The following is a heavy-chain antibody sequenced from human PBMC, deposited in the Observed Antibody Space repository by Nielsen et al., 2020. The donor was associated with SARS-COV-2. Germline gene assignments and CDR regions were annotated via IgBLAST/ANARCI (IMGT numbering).Heavy chain of an antibody. CDR2: IYYSGST. Sequence: SETLSLTCTVSGGSISSYYWSWIRQPPGKGLEWIGYIYYSGSTNYNPSLKGRVTISVDTSKNQFSLKLSSVTAADTAVYYCARRVLNRSYYSAFDIWGQGTMVTVSS. J-gene: IGHJ3*02. D-gene: IGHD1-26*01. CDR3: ARRVLNRSYYSAFDI. CDR1: GGSISSYY. V-gene: IGHV4-59*08.